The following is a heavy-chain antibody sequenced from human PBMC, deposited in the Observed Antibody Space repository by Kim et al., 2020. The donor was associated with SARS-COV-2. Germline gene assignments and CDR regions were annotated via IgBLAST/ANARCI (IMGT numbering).Heavy chain of an antibody. V-gene: IGHV3-49*04. Sequence: GGSLRLSCTASGFTFGDYAMSWVRQAPGKGLEWVGFIRSKAYGGTTEYAASVKGRFTISRDDSKSIAYLQMNSLKTEDTAVYYCTRGRDFWSGSYYYGMDVWGQGTTVTVSS. CDR2: IRSKAYGGTT. CDR3: TRGRDFWSGSYYYGMDV. CDR1: GFTFGDYA. D-gene: IGHD3-3*01. J-gene: IGHJ6*02.